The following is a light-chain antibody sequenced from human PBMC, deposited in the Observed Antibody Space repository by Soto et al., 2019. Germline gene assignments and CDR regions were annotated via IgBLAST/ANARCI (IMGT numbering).Light chain of an antibody. J-gene: IGKJ1*01. CDR1: QTISSW. Sequence: DRQMTQSPSTLSGSVGDRVTITCRAIQTISSWLAWYQQKPGKAPKLLIYKASTLKSGVPSRFSGSGSGTEFTLTISSLQPDDFATYYCQHYNSYSEAFGQGTKVDI. CDR2: KAS. CDR3: QHYNSYSEA. V-gene: IGKV1-5*03.